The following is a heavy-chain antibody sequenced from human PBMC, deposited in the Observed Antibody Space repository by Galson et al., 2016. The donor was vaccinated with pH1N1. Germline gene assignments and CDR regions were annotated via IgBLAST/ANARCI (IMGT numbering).Heavy chain of an antibody. CDR3: ARAPYSTGWYPEFDF. CDR1: EFSEFSFSNYC. Sequence: SLRLSCAASEFSEFSFSNYCLNWVRQAPGKGLEWIASISSSSIHIKYADSVKGRFTISRDNGKFSVYLQMNNLRDDDTAVYYRARAPYSTGWYPEFDFWGPGTLVTVSS. CDR2: ISSSSIHI. V-gene: IGHV3-21*01. D-gene: IGHD6-19*01. J-gene: IGHJ4*02.